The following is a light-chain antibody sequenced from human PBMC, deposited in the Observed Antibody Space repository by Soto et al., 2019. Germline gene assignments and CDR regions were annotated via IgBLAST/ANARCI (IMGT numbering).Light chain of an antibody. CDR1: QSVSSRY. J-gene: IGKJ2*01. Sequence: EIVLTQSPGTLSLSPGERATLSCRASQSVSSRYLAWYQQTPGQAPRLLIYGASSRATGIPDRFSGSGSGTDFTLTISRLEPEDFAVYYCHQYGSLYTFGQGTKVEIK. CDR3: HQYGSLYT. CDR2: GAS. V-gene: IGKV3-20*01.